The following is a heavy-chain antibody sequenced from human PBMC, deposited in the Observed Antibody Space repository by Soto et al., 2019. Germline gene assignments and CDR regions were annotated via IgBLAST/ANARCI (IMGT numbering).Heavy chain of an antibody. CDR1: GFTFSTYA. Sequence: SLRLSCAASGFTFSTYAMSWVRQAPGKGLEWVSTISDSGGRTYYAASVKGRFTISRDNSKNTLFLLMNSLSAEDTALYYCAKFHGSGTYYNFPDYWGQGTLVTVSS. V-gene: IGHV3-23*01. CDR2: ISDSGGRT. CDR3: AKFHGSGTYYNFPDY. J-gene: IGHJ4*02. D-gene: IGHD3-10*01.